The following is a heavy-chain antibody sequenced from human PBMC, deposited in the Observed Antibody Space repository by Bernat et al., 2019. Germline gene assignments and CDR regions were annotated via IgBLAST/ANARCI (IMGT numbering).Heavy chain of an antibody. CDR3: AGDRPYIDN. CDR2: ISSDVRNK. CDR1: RFIFSNSP. V-gene: IGHV3-30*04. J-gene: IGHJ4*02. D-gene: IGHD6-6*01. Sequence: QVQVVESGGGVVQPGRSLRLSCVISRFIFSNSPMHWVRQAPGKGLEWVAVISSDVRNKYYAESVKCRFTISRDNSKSTLYLQMNSLRLEDTAMYYCAGDRPYIDNWGQGTLVTVSS.